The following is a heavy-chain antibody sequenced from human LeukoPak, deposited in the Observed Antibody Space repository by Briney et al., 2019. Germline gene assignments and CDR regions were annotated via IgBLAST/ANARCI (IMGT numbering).Heavy chain of an antibody. CDR2: ISAYNGNT. CDR3: VRDRPRYTAMVTVDY. D-gene: IGHD5-18*01. Sequence: GASVKVSCKASGYTFTSYGISWVRQAPGQGLEWMGWISAYNGNTNYAQKLQGRVTMTTDTSTSTAYMELRSLRSDDTAVYYCVRDRPRYTAMVTVDYWGQGTLVTVSS. V-gene: IGHV1-18*01. J-gene: IGHJ4*02. CDR1: GYTFTSYG.